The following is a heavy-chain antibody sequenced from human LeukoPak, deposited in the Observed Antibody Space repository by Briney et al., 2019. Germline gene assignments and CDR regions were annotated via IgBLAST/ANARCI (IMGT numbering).Heavy chain of an antibody. CDR1: GYTFTGYY. V-gene: IGHV1-2*02. CDR3: ARADSGSLLDYFDY. J-gene: IGHJ4*02. Sequence: ASVKVSCKASGYTFTGYYMHWVRQAPGQGLEWMGWINPNSGGTNYAQKFQGRVTMTRDTSISTAYMELSRLRSDDTAVYYWARADSGSLLDYFDYWAREPWSPSPQ. CDR2: INPNSGGT. D-gene: IGHD1-26*01.